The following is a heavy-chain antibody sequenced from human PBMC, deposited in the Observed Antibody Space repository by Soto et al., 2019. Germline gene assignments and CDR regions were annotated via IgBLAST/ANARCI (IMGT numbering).Heavy chain of an antibody. V-gene: IGHV3-23*01. CDR3: AKAPVQLHYYGSGSDSDY. D-gene: IGHD3-10*01. CDR1: GFTFSSYA. Sequence: GGSLRLSCAASGFTFSSYAMSWVRQAPGKGLEWVSTFGVSGGDTYYADSVKGRFTIYRDNSKNTLYLQMRSLRAEDTALYYCAKAPVQLHYYGSGSDSDYWGQGTLVTVSS. J-gene: IGHJ4*02. CDR2: FGVSGGDT.